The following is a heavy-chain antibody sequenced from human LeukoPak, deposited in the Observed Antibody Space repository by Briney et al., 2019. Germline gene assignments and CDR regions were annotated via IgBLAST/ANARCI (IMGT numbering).Heavy chain of an antibody. CDR2: IIPIFGTA. Sequence: SVKVSCKASGGTFSSYAINWVRQAPGQGLEWMGGIIPIFGTANYAQKFQGRVTITTDESTSTAYMELSRLTSEDTAVYYCARGPELERFDYWGQGTLVTVSS. CDR1: GGTFSSYA. V-gene: IGHV1-69*05. J-gene: IGHJ4*02. CDR3: ARGPELERFDY. D-gene: IGHD1-1*01.